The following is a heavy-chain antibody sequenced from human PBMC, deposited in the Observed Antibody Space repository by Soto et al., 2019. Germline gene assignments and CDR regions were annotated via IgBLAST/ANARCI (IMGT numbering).Heavy chain of an antibody. CDR1: GFTFSSYA. CDR3: ARGLGAQAWLPSPEYFDY. V-gene: IGHV3-30-3*01. CDR2: ISYDGSNK. J-gene: IGHJ4*02. D-gene: IGHD5-18*01. Sequence: PGGSLRLSCAGSGFTFSSYARHWVRQAPGKGLEWVAIISYDGSNKFYADSVKDRFTISRDNSKGTLYLQMNALRAEDTAVYYCARGLGAQAWLPSPEYFDYWGRGTLVTVSS.